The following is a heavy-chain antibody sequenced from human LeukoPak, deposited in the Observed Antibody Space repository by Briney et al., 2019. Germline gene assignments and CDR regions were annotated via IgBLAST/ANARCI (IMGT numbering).Heavy chain of an antibody. CDR1: GFIFSSYA. CDR3: AKEGSYYYDSSGSFDY. J-gene: IGHJ4*02. V-gene: IGHV3-30*04. Sequence: PGGSLRLSCGASGFIFSSYAMHWVRQAPGKGLEWVAFISFDGSNKYYADSVKGRFTISRDNSKNTLYLQMNSLRAEDTAVYYCAKEGSYYYDSSGSFDYWGQGTLVTVSS. CDR2: ISFDGSNK. D-gene: IGHD3-22*01.